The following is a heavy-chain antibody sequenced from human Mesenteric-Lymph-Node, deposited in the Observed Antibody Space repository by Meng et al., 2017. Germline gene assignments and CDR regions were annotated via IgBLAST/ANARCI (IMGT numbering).Heavy chain of an antibody. CDR3: ATRYYDSSGYYYANDAFDI. CDR1: GGSISSYY. D-gene: IGHD3-22*01. Sequence: SETLSLTCTVSGGSISSYYWSWIRQPPGKGLEWIGYIYYSGSTNYNPSLKSRVTISVDTSKNQFSLKLSSVTAADTAVYYCATRYYDSSGYYYANDAFDIWGQGTMVTVSS. V-gene: IGHV4-59*08. CDR2: IYYSGST. J-gene: IGHJ3*02.